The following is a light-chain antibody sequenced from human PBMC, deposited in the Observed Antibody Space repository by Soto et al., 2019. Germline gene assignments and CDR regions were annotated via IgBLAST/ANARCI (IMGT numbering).Light chain of an antibody. Sequence: DIQMTQSPSTLSASVGDRVTITCRASQSINTWLAWYQQKPGKAPKLLIYAASSLQSGVPSRFSGSGSGTQFTLTISSLQPDDFAIYYCQQYNTYSYTFGQGTNLEIK. V-gene: IGKV1-5*01. CDR3: QQYNTYSYT. J-gene: IGKJ2*01. CDR2: AAS. CDR1: QSINTW.